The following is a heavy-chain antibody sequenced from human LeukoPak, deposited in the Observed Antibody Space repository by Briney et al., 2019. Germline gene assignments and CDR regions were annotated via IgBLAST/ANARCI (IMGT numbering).Heavy chain of an antibody. D-gene: IGHD6-13*01. CDR1: GFTFSSYA. Sequence: GGSLRLSCAASGFTFSSYAMSWVRQAPGKGLGWVSAISGSGGSTYYADSVKGRFTISRDNSKNTLYLQMNSLRAEDTAVYYCATNSSRGVFDYWGQGTLVTVSS. CDR2: ISGSGGST. J-gene: IGHJ4*02. CDR3: ATNSSRGVFDY. V-gene: IGHV3-23*01.